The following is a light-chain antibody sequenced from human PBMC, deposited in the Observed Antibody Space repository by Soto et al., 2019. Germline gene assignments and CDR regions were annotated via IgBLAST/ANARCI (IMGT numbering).Light chain of an antibody. CDR1: RGHSSYA. CDR2: VNSDGSH. V-gene: IGLV4-69*01. CDR3: QTWGTGIWV. Sequence: QLVLTQSPSASASLGASVKLTCTLSRGHSSYAIAWHQQQPEKGPRYLMKVNSDGSHSKGDGIPDRFSGSSSGAERYLTISSLQSEDEADYYCQTWGTGIWVFGGGTKVTVL. J-gene: IGLJ3*02.